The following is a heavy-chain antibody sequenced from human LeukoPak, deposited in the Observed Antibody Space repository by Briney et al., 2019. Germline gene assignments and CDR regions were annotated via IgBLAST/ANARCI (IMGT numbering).Heavy chain of an antibody. D-gene: IGHD3-9*01. V-gene: IGHV1-24*01. Sequence: ASVKVSCKVSGYTLTELSIHWVRQAPGKGLEWMGGFDPDDGETIYAQKFQGRVTMTEDTSTGTAYMELSSLRSEDTAVYYCATTRPYSDVLTGYSPLDYWGQGTLVTVSS. CDR1: GYTLTELS. CDR2: FDPDDGET. J-gene: IGHJ4*02. CDR3: ATTRPYSDVLTGYSPLDY.